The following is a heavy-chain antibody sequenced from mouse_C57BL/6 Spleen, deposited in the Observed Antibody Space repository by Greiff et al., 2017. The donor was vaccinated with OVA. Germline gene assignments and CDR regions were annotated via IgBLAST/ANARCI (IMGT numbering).Heavy chain of an antibody. V-gene: IGHV5-4*03. J-gene: IGHJ3*01. Sequence: DVKLVESGGGLVKPGGSLKLSCAASGFTFSSYAMSWVRQTPEKRLEWVATISDGGSYTYYPDNVKGRFTISRDNAKNNLYLQMSHLKSEDTAMYYCARGSPNWEGFAYWGQGTLVTVSA. D-gene: IGHD4-1*01. CDR1: GFTFSSYA. CDR2: ISDGGSYT. CDR3: ARGSPNWEGFAY.